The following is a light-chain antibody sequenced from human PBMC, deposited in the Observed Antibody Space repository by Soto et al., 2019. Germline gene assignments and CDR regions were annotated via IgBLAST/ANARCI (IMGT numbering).Light chain of an antibody. J-gene: IGKJ1*01. Sequence: DIVMTQSPLSLSVTPGEPASISCRSSQSLLHSNGYNYLDWYLQKPGQSPQLLIYFVSNRASGVTDRVSGSGSGTDFTLKISRVEPEDVGVYYCMQALQTRTFGQGTKVDIK. CDR1: QSLLHSNGYNY. CDR3: MQALQTRT. CDR2: FVS. V-gene: IGKV2-28*01.